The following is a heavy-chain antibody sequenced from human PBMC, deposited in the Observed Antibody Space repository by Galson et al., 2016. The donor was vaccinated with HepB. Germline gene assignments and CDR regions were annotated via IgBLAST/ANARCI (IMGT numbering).Heavy chain of an antibody. CDR1: GYTFTSYG. CDR3: GRVIFAIAARRTTVTRPFDY. CDR2: ISAYNGNT. V-gene: IGHV1-18*01. D-gene: IGHD6-6*01. J-gene: IGHJ4*02. Sequence: SVKVSCKASGYTFTSYGVSWVRQAPGQGLEWMGWISAYNGNTNYAQRLQGRVTMTTDTSTGTAYMELRSLRSDDTALYYCGRVIFAIAARRTTVTRPFDYWGQGTLVTVSS.